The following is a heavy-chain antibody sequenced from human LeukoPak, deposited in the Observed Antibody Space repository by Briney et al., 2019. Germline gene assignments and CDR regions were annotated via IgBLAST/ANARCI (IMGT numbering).Heavy chain of an antibody. CDR1: GFTFSSYA. Sequence: PGGSLRLSCAASGFTFSSYAMSWVRQAPGKGLEWVSGISGGGGSTYYADSVKGRFTISRGKSKNTLYLQMNSLRAEDTAVYYCASALQHSRSWYYLHYRGQGTLVSVPS. D-gene: IGHD6-13*01. J-gene: IGHJ4*02. CDR2: ISGGGGST. CDR3: ASALQHSRSWYYLHY. V-gene: IGHV3-23*01.